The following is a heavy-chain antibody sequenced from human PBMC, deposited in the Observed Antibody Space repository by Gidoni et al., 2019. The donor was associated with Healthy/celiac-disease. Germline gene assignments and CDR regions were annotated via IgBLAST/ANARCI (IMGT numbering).Heavy chain of an antibody. Sequence: QVQLVQSGAEVKKPGSSVKVSCKAYGGTFSSYTISWVRQAPGQGLEWMGRIIPILGIANYAQKFQGRVTITADKFTSTAYMELRSLRSEDTAVYYCARNYGSGSPPFDYWGQGTLVTVSS. J-gene: IGHJ4*02. D-gene: IGHD3-10*01. V-gene: IGHV1-69*02. CDR1: GGTFSSYT. CDR3: ARNYGSGSPPFDY. CDR2: IIPILGIA.